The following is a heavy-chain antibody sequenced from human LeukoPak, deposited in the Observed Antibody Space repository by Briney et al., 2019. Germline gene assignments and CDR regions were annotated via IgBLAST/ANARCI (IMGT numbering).Heavy chain of an antibody. CDR3: AQWGDFDVLTGYYVPDF. J-gene: IGHJ4*02. Sequence: PGASLRLSRAASGFTFSNYAMSWVRQAPGKGLEWVSAITGSDGNTYYADPVKGRFTISRDNSKNTLYLQMNSLRAEDTAVYYCAQWGDFDVLTGYYVPDFWGQGTLVTVSS. CDR1: GFTFSNYA. CDR2: ITGSDGNT. V-gene: IGHV3-23*01. D-gene: IGHD3-9*01.